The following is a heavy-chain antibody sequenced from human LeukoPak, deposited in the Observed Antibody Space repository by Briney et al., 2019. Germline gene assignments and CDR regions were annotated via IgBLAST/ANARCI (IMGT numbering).Heavy chain of an antibody. V-gene: IGHV3-53*01. CDR3: ARGLFLSGYLDAFDI. CDR1: GVTLSNKY. CDR2: IYSDGRT. Sequence: GGSLRLSCAASGVTLSNKYMTWVRQAPGKGLEWVSLIYSDGRTYYADYVKGRCTISRDGSKNTIYLQMNSLRVEDTAVYYCARGLFLSGYLDAFDIWGQGTVVTVSS. D-gene: IGHD3-22*01. J-gene: IGHJ3*02.